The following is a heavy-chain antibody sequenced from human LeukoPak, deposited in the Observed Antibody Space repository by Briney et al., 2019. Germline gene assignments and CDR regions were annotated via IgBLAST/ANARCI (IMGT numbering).Heavy chain of an antibody. J-gene: IGHJ6*03. Sequence: SETLSLTCTVSGGSISSYYWGWIRQPPGKGLEWIGSIYYSGSTYYNPSLKSRVTISVDTSKSQFSLKLSSVTAADTAVYYCARSSYYYYMDVWGKGTTVTVSS. D-gene: IGHD2-2*01. CDR2: IYYSGST. CDR1: GGSISSYY. V-gene: IGHV4-39*01. CDR3: ARSSYYYYMDV.